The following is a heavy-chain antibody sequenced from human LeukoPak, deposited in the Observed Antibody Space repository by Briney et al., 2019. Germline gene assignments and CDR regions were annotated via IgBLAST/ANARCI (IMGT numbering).Heavy chain of an antibody. V-gene: IGHV1-2*02. D-gene: IGHD2/OR15-2a*01. J-gene: IGHJ4*02. CDR3: ARDVEIANRETGPIEY. Sequence: ASVKVSCKASGYTFTGYYMHWVRQAPGQGLEWMEWINPNSGGTNYAQKFQGRVTMTRDTSISTAYMELSRLRSDDTAVYYCARDVEIANRETGPIEYWGQGTLVTVFS. CDR1: GYTFTGYY. CDR2: INPNSGGT.